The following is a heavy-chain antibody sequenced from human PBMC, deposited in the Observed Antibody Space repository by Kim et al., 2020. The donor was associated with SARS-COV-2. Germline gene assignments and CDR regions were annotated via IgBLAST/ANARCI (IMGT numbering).Heavy chain of an antibody. V-gene: IGHV3-23*03. D-gene: IGHD3-10*01. J-gene: IGHJ4*02. CDR3: AKDLLYVPGRGYFDS. Sequence: ADSVRGRFTISRDNSKNTLFLQMARLRVDDTAVYYCAKDLLYVPGRGYFDSWGQGVLVTVSS.